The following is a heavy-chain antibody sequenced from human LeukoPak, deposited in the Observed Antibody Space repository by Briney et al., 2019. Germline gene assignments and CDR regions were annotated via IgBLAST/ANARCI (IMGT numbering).Heavy chain of an antibody. CDR1: GYTFSNYG. J-gene: IGHJ5*02. CDR3: ARDRSDFWSGAGWFEP. CDR2: ISTNKGNT. Sequence: ASVKVSCMASGYTFSNYGISWVRQAPGQGLEGMGWISTNKGNTKSAQKNQGRVTITTDTSTSTVHMELRSLRSDDTAVYYCARDRSDFWSGAGWFEPWGQGTLVTVSS. V-gene: IGHV1-18*01. D-gene: IGHD3-3*01.